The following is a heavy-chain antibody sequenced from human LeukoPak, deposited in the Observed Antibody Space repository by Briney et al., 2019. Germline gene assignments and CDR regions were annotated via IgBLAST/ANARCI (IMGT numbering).Heavy chain of an antibody. D-gene: IGHD6-19*01. J-gene: IGHJ2*01. CDR3: ARAPSGWSDYWYFDL. V-gene: IGHV3-53*01. Sequence: SGGSLRLSCAASGFTVSSNYMSWVRHAPGKGLERVSLIYSGGVTYYADSVKGRFIISRDNSKNTLFLQMNSLRAEDTAVYYCARAPSGWSDYWYFDLWGRGTLVTVSS. CDR1: GFTVSSNY. CDR2: IYSGGVT.